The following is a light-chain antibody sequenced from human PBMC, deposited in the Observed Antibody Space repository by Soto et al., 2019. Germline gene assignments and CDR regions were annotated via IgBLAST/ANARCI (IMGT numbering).Light chain of an antibody. Sequence: DIQMTQSPSTLSASVGDRVNITCRASQSINSWLAWYQQKPGKAPKLLIYRASDLQTGVPSRFSGSGSGTEFTLTISSLQTDDFATYDCQQYNSYFFTFGPGTKVDVK. CDR1: QSINSW. CDR3: QQYNSYFFT. J-gene: IGKJ3*01. CDR2: RAS. V-gene: IGKV1-5*03.